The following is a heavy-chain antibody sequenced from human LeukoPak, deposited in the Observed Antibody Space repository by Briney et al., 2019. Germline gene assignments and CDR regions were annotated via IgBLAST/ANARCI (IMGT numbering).Heavy chain of an antibody. V-gene: IGHV4-39*01. D-gene: IGHD6-13*01. CDR2: IYYSGNT. J-gene: IGHJ5*02. CDR3: ARLPSSSWLNWFDP. CDR1: GGSISSSSYY. Sequence: SETLSLTCTVSGGSISSSSYYWGWFRQPPGKGLEWIGSIYYSGNTYYNPSRKSRVTVSVDTSKNQFSLKLNSVTAADTAVYYCARLPSSSWLNWFDPWGQGTLVTVSS.